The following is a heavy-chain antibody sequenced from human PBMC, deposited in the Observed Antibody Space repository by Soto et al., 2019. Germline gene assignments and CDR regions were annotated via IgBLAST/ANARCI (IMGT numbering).Heavy chain of an antibody. V-gene: IGHV5-10-1*04. Sequence: PGESLKISCKGSGYSFTSYWISWVRQMPGKGLERMGRIDPSDSYTNYSPSFQGQVTISADKSINTVYLQWSSLKASDTAMYYCARLGFVFDFSSGYYNVHHYYGIDVWGQGTTVTVSS. D-gene: IGHD3-3*01. J-gene: IGHJ6*02. CDR3: ARLGFVFDFSSGYYNVHHYYGIDV. CDR1: GYSFTSYW. CDR2: IDPSDSYT.